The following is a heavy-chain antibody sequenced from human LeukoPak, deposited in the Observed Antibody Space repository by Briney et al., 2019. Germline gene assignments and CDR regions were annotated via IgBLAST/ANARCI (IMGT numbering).Heavy chain of an antibody. Sequence: GGSLRLSCAASGFTFSSYAMSWVRQAPGKGLEWVSAISGSGGSTYYADSVKGRFTISRDNSKNTLYLQMNSLRAEDTAVYYCAKAEYCYDSSGYYPLGEFDYWGQGTLVTVSS. CDR1: GFTFSSYA. J-gene: IGHJ4*02. V-gene: IGHV3-23*01. CDR2: ISGSGGST. D-gene: IGHD3-22*01. CDR3: AKAEYCYDSSGYYPLGEFDY.